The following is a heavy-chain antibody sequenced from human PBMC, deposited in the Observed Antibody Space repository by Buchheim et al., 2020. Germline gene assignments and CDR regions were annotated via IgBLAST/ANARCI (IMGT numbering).Heavy chain of an antibody. CDR1: GGSISSSSYY. Sequence: QLQLQESGPGLVKPSETLSLTCTVSGGSISSSSYYWGWIRQPPGKGLEWIGSIYYSGSTYYNPSLKSRVTISVDTSKNQFSLKLSSVTAADTAVYYCARQQDCSSTSCYVSVWYYYYGMDVWGQGTT. J-gene: IGHJ6*02. CDR3: ARQQDCSSTSCYVSVWYYYYGMDV. V-gene: IGHV4-39*01. D-gene: IGHD2-2*01. CDR2: IYYSGST.